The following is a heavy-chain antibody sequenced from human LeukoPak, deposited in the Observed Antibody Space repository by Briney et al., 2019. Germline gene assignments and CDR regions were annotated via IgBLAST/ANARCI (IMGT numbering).Heavy chain of an antibody. V-gene: IGHV3-30*18. CDR1: GFTFSSYG. D-gene: IGHD3-22*01. CDR3: AKDNTYYYDSSGYYSDVHFDH. Sequence: LPGRSLRLSCAASGFTFSSYGMLWVRQAPGKGLEWVAGILYDGTNKDYADSVKGRFTISRDNSKNALYLQMNSLRAEDTAVYYCAKDNTYYYDSSGYYSDVHFDHWGQGTLVTVSS. CDR2: ILYDGTNK. J-gene: IGHJ4*02.